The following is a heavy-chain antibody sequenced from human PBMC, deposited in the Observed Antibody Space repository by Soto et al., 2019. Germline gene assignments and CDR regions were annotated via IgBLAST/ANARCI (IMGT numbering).Heavy chain of an antibody. V-gene: IGHV4-30-4*01. D-gene: IGHD3-10*01. CDR1: GGSISSGDYY. Sequence: PSETLSLTCTVSGGSISSGDYYWSWIRQPPGKGLEWIGYIYYSGSTYYNPSLKSRVTISVDTSKNQFSLKLSSVTAADTAVYYCARWGEEVYYGSGSPRPFDYWGQGTLVTVSS. CDR3: ARWGEEVYYGSGSPRPFDY. CDR2: IYYSGST. J-gene: IGHJ4*02.